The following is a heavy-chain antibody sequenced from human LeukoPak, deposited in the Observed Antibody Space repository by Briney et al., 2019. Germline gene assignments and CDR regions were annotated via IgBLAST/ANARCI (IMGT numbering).Heavy chain of an antibody. V-gene: IGHV3-21*01. D-gene: IGHD6-19*01. CDR2: ITSSGSHI. Sequence: GGSLRLSCAASGFTFSSYSMNWVRQAPGKGLEWVSSITSSGSHIYYADSLKDRFTISRDNAQNSLYLQVNSLRAEDTAVYFCARGSSAYDYWGQGTLVTVSS. CDR1: GFTFSSYS. J-gene: IGHJ4*02. CDR3: ARGSSAYDY.